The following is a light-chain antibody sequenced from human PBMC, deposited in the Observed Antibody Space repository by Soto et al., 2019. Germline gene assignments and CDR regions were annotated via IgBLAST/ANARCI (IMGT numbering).Light chain of an antibody. CDR2: DAS. Sequence: DIQMTQSPSSLSASVGDRVTITCRASQSISSYLNWYQQKPGKAPNLLIYDASTLKTGVPSRFSGSGSGTEFTLTIISLQPDDFATYYCQQYNSYVAFGQGTKVDIK. CDR1: QSISSY. J-gene: IGKJ1*01. V-gene: IGKV1-5*01. CDR3: QQYNSYVA.